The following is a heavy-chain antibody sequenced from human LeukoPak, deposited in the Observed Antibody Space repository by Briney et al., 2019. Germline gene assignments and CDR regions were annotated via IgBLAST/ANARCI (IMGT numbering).Heavy chain of an antibody. CDR1: GFTFSDYY. J-gene: IGHJ4*02. D-gene: IGHD5-18*01. V-gene: IGHV3-11*04. Sequence: GGSLRLSCAASGFTFSDYYMSWIRQAPGKGLEWVSYISSSGSTIYYADSVKGRFTISRDNAKNTLYLQMNSLRAEDTAVYYCAKDGGRGYSYGYFDYWGQGTLVTVSS. CDR3: AKDGGRGYSYGYFDY. CDR2: ISSSGSTI.